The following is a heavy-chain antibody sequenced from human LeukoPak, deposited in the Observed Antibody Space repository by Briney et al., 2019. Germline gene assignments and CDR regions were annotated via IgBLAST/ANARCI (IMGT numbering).Heavy chain of an antibody. Sequence: GGSLRLSCAASGFTFSTYAMHWVRQAPGKGLEWVAVISYDGSNQYYADSVKGRFTISRDNSKNTLYLQMNSLRAEDTAVYYCAREPWFDPWGQGTLVTVSS. CDR1: GFTFSTYA. V-gene: IGHV3-30-3*01. J-gene: IGHJ5*02. CDR2: ISYDGSNQ. CDR3: AREPWFDP.